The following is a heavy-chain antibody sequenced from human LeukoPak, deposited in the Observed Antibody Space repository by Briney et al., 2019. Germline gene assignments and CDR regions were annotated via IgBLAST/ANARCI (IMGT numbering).Heavy chain of an antibody. Sequence: SETLSLTCTVSGGSISSYYWSWIRQPPGKGWNWIWYIYYSGSTNYNPSLKSRVTISVDTSKKQFSLKLTSVTAADTAVYYCARYGGSGWVIDNWGQGTLVTVSS. CDR2: IYYSGST. D-gene: IGHD6-19*01. CDR1: GGSISSYY. J-gene: IGHJ4*02. CDR3: ARYGGSGWVIDN. V-gene: IGHV4-59*08.